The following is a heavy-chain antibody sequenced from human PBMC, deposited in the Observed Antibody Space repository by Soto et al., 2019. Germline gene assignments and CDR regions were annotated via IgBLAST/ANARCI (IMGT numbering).Heavy chain of an antibody. CDR2: IYYSGST. V-gene: IGHV4-31*02. Sequence: TLSLTWTVSGGSSSSGGCYWSWIRQHPGKGLEWIGYIYYSGSTYYNPSLKSRVNISLDTSKNQFSLKLSSVTAADTAVYYCARHSPPQVDAFDIWGQGTMLTVSS. D-gene: IGHD1-26*01. CDR3: ARHSPPQVDAFDI. CDR1: GGSSSSGGCY. J-gene: IGHJ3*02.